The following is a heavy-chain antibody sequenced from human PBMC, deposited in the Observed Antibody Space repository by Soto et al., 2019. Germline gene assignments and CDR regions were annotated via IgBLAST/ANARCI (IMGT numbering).Heavy chain of an antibody. CDR3: ARDPSGSYSRLYGMDV. CDR1: GYTFTSYA. D-gene: IGHD1-26*01. Sequence: QVQLVQSGAEVKKPGASVKVSCKASGYTFTSYAMHWVRQAPGQRLEWMGWINAGNGNTKYSQKFQGRVTITRDTSASTAYMELSSLRSKDTAVYYCARDPSGSYSRLYGMDVWGQGTTVTVSS. CDR2: INAGNGNT. J-gene: IGHJ6*02. V-gene: IGHV1-3*01.